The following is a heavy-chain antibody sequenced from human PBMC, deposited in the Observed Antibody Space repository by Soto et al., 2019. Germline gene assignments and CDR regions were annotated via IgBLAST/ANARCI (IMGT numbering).Heavy chain of an antibody. CDR2: MRSGAKNFAT. CDR3: QLRDNMDV. J-gene: IGHJ6*04. V-gene: IGHV3-73*01. CDR1: GFTFSGSS. Sequence: EVQLVESGGGLVRPGGSLKVSCTVSGFTFSGSSIHWVRHSSGRGLEWVGRMRSGAKNFATEYGASMKGRFIISRDDSKNTAYLEMNSLTAADTAVYYCQLRDNMDVWGKGTTV.